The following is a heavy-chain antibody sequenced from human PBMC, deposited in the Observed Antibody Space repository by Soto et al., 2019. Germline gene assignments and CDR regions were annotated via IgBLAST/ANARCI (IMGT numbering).Heavy chain of an antibody. D-gene: IGHD1-7*01. J-gene: IGHJ5*02. CDR2: ISAYNGNT. V-gene: IGHV1-18*01. CDR1: GYTFTSYC. CDR3: ARDIIQLELRWFDP. Sequence: ASVKLSCKASGYTFTSYCISWVRQAPGQGLEWMGWISAYNGNTNYAQKLQGRVTMTTDTSTSTAYMELRSLRSDDTAVYYCARDIIQLELRWFDPWGQGTLVTVSS.